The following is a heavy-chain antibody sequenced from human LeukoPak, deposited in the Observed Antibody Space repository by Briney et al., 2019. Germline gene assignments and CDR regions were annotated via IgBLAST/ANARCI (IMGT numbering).Heavy chain of an antibody. D-gene: IGHD4-11*01. CDR3: ARVRRPRLQSMGDFDY. CDR2: ISAYNGNT. CDR1: GYTFTSYG. Sequence: ASVKVSCKASGYTFTSYGISWVRQAPGQGLEWMGWISAYNGNTNYAQKLQGRVTMTTDTSTSTAYMELRSLRSDDTAVYYCARVRRPRLQSMGDFDYWGQGTLVTVSS. V-gene: IGHV1-18*01. J-gene: IGHJ4*02.